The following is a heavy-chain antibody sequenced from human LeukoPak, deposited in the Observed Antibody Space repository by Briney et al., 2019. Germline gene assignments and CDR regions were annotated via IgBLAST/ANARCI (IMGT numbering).Heavy chain of an antibody. D-gene: IGHD2-15*01. CDR3: ARFYCSGGSCYRKPKNWFDP. CDR2: ISSSGSTI. CDR1: GFTFSSYE. V-gene: IGHV3-48*03. J-gene: IGHJ5*02. Sequence: PGGSLRLSCAASGFTFSSYEMNWVRQAPGKGLEWVSYISSSGSTIYYADSVKGRFTISRDNAKNSLYLQMNSLRAEDTAVYYCARFYCSGGSCYRKPKNWFDPWGQGTLVTVSS.